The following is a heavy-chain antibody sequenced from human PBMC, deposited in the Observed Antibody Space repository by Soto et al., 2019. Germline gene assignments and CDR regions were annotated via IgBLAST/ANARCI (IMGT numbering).Heavy chain of an antibody. D-gene: IGHD5-12*01. V-gene: IGHV1-24*01. CDR2: FDPEDGET. J-gene: IGHJ4*02. CDR3: ATDLKGLRMFDY. Sequence: ASVKVSCKVSGYTLTGLSMHWVRQAPGKGLEWMGGFDPEDGETIYAQKFQGRVTMTEDTSTDTAYMELSSLRSEDTAVYYCATDLKGLRMFDYWGQGTLVTVSS. CDR1: GYTLTGLS.